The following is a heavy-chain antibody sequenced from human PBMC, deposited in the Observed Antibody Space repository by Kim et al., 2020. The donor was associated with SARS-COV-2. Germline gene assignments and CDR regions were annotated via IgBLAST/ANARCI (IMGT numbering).Heavy chain of an antibody. Sequence: ASVKVSCKASGYTFTSYYMHWVRQAPGQGLEWMGIINPSGGSTSYAQKFQGRVTMTRDTSTSTVYMELSSLRSEDTAVYYCARVDVVSGVPNWFDPWGQGTLVTVSS. CDR2: INPSGGST. J-gene: IGHJ5*02. D-gene: IGHD7-27*01. V-gene: IGHV1-46*01. CDR1: GYTFTSYY. CDR3: ARVDVVSGVPNWFDP.